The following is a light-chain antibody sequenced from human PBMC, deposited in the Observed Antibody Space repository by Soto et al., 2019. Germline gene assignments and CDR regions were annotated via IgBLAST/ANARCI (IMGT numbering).Light chain of an antibody. CDR2: KAS. J-gene: IGKJ1*01. Sequence: DIQMTQSPSTLSASVGDRVTITCRASQSISSWLAWYQQKPGKAPKLLIYKASSLESGVPSRFSGSGSGTEFTLTISSLQPDDFGTYYCQQYNYYWTFGQGTKVETK. V-gene: IGKV1-5*03. CDR3: QQYNYYWT. CDR1: QSISSW.